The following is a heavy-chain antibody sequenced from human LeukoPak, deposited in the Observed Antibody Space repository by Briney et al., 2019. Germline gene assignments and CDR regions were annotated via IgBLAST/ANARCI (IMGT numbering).Heavy chain of an antibody. D-gene: IGHD3-3*01. Sequence: SQTLSLTRTVSGGSISSGGYYWSWIRQPAGKGLEWIGRIYTSGSTNYNPSLKSRVTISVDTSKNQFSLKLSSVTAADTAVYYCARENVLRFLEWFYYFDYWGQGTLVTVSS. J-gene: IGHJ4*02. CDR2: IYTSGST. CDR3: ARENVLRFLEWFYYFDY. V-gene: IGHV4-61*02. CDR1: GGSISSGGYY.